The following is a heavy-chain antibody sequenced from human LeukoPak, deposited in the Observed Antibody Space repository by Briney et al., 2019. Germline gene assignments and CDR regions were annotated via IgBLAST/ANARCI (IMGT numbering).Heavy chain of an antibody. D-gene: IGHD2-2*01. J-gene: IGHJ6*02. V-gene: IGHV5-10-1*01. CDR3: ARLRPEGVVVVPAAMVDV. Sequence: GESLKISCKSSGYSFTSYWISWVRQMPGKGLEWMGRIDPSDSYTNYSPSFQGHVTISADKSISTAYLQWSSLKASDTAMYYCARLRPEGVVVVPAAMVDVWGQGTTVTVSS. CDR2: IDPSDSYT. CDR1: GYSFTSYW.